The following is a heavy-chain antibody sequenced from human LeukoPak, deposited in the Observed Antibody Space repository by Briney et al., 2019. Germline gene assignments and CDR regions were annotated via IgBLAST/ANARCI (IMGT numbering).Heavy chain of an antibody. CDR1: GFTSTTSA. CDR2: IVVGSGNT. CDR3: AAVPNANAWYWDDAFDI. J-gene: IGHJ3*02. D-gene: IGHD2-8*02. Sequence: TSVKVSCKASGFTSTTSAVQWVRQARGQRLEWIGRIVVGSGNTDHAQKFQGRLTITRDISTSTAYMELSSLTSDDTAVYYCAAVPNANAWYWDDAFDIWGQGTMVTVSS. V-gene: IGHV1-58*01.